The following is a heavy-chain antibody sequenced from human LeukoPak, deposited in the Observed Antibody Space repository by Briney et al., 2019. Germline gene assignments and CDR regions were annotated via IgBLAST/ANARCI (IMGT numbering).Heavy chain of an antibody. D-gene: IGHD3-3*01. CDR3: ARESTPSVFWSGPFDY. J-gene: IGHJ4*02. CDR2: IIPIFGTA. V-gene: IGHV1-69*13. CDR1: GGTFSSYA. Sequence: GASVKVSCKASGGTFSSYAISWVRQAPGQGLEWMGGIIPIFGTANYAQKFQGRVTITADESTSTAYMELSSLRSEDTAVYYCARESTPSVFWSGPFDYWGQGTLVTVSS.